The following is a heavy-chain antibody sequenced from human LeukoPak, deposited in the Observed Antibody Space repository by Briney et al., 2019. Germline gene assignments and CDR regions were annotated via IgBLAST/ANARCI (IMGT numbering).Heavy chain of an antibody. J-gene: IGHJ6*03. D-gene: IGHD5-12*01. CDR1: GYTFTSYD. CDR2: MNPNSGNT. Sequence: GASVKVSCKASGYTFTSYDINWVRQATGQGLEWMGWMNPNSGNTGYAQKFQGRVTMTRNTSISTAYMELSSLRSEDTAVYYCARGPPHSGYDLFYYYMDVWGKGTTVTVSS. V-gene: IGHV1-8*01. CDR3: ARGPPHSGYDLFYYYMDV.